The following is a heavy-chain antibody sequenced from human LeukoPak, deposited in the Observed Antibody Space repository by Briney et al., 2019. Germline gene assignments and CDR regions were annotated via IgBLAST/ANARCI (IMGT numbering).Heavy chain of an antibody. CDR1: GYSFTTSW. CDR2: IYPGDSDT. V-gene: IGHV5-51*01. Sequence: PGGSLKISCKGSGYSFTTSWIGWVRQMPGKGLELMGVIYPGDSDTRYSPSFQGQVTISADRSVNTAYVQWSSLKASDAAMYYCATQTAPTGWYPYYWGQGTQLTVSS. D-gene: IGHD6-19*01. CDR3: ATQTAPTGWYPYY. J-gene: IGHJ4*02.